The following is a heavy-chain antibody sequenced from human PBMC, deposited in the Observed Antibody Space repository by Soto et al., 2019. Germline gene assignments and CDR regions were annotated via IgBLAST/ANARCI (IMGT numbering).Heavy chain of an antibody. CDR3: ARASRELELRAPNWFDP. D-gene: IGHD1-7*01. J-gene: IGHJ5*02. Sequence: SVKVSCKASGGTFSSYAISWVRQAPGQGLEWMGGIIPIFGTANYAQKFQGRVTITADESTSTAYMELSSLRSGDTAAYYCARASRELELRAPNWFDPWGQGTLVTVSS. V-gene: IGHV1-69*13. CDR1: GGTFSSYA. CDR2: IIPIFGTA.